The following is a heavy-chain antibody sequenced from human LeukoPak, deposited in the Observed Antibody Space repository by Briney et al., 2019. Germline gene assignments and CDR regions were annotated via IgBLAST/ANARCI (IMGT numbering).Heavy chain of an antibody. CDR3: AKGRLHDQLLLDY. Sequence: GGSLRLSCAASGFTFDDYTMHWVRQAPGKGLEWVSLISWDGGSTYYADSVKGRFTISRDNSKNSLYLQMNSLRTEDTALYYCAKGRLHDQLLLDYWGQGTLVTVSS. D-gene: IGHD2-2*01. CDR1: GFTFDDYT. V-gene: IGHV3-43*01. CDR2: ISWDGGST. J-gene: IGHJ4*02.